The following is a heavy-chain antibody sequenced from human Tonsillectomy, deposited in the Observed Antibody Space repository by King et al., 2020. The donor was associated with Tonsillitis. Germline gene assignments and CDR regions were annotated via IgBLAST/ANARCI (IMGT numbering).Heavy chain of an antibody. D-gene: IGHD6-13*01. Sequence: VQLVESGAEVKKPGASVKVSCKASGYTFTGYYMHWVRQAPGQGLEWMGWINPNSGGTNYAQNFQGRVTMTRDTSISTAYMELSRLRSDDTAVYYCAREPYSSSWDDAFDIWGQGTMVTVSS. CDR1: GYTFTGYY. CDR3: AREPYSSSWDDAFDI. CDR2: INPNSGGT. J-gene: IGHJ3*02. V-gene: IGHV1-2*02.